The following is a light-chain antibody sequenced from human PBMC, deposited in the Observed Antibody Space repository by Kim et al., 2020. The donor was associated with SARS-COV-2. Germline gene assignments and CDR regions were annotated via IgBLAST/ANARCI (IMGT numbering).Light chain of an antibody. CDR2: DND. CDR3: GAWDNSLSAGI. Sequence: QSVLTQPPSVSAAPGQKVTISCSGSSSNIGKNYVSWYQQLPGTAPKLLIYDNDKRAAGIPDRFFGSKSGTSATLGITGLQTGDEADYYCGAWDNSLSAGIFGGGTQLTVL. J-gene: IGLJ2*01. CDR1: SSNIGKNY. V-gene: IGLV1-51*01.